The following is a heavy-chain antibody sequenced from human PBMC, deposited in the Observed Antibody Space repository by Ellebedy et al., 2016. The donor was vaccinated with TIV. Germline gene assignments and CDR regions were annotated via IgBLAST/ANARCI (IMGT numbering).Heavy chain of an antibody. Sequence: ASVKVSCKASGYTFTGYYMHWVRQAPGQGLEWMGWINPYSGGTNFAQKFQGRVTMTRDTSISTAYMDLSRLRSDDTAVYYCARDPPRTGDSYFDLWGRGTLVTVSS. J-gene: IGHJ2*01. CDR1: GYTFTGYY. D-gene: IGHD1-1*01. V-gene: IGHV1-2*02. CDR3: ARDPPRTGDSYFDL. CDR2: INPYSGGT.